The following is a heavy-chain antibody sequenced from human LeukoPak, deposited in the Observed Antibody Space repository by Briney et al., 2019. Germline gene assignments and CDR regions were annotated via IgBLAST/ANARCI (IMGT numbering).Heavy chain of an antibody. CDR1: GGSISSYY. J-gene: IGHJ3*02. V-gene: IGHV4-59*01. CDR3: ARVLNGAFDI. CDR2: IYYRVST. Sequence: SETLSLTCTVSGGSISSYYWSWIRQPPGKGLEWIGYIYYRVSTKYNPSLKSRVTISVDTSKNQFSLKLSSVTAADTAVYYCARVLNGAFDIWGQGTMDRVS.